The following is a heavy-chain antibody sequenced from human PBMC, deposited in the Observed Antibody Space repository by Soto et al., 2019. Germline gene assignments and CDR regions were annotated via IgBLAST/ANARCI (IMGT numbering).Heavy chain of an antibody. V-gene: IGHV1-69*13. J-gene: IGHJ4*02. CDR1: GGTFSRYA. CDR3: ARDSPGDYYGSGSYYPYFDY. Sequence: ASVKVSCKASGGTFSRYAISWVRQAPGQGLEWMGGIIPIFGTANYAQKFQGRVTITADESTSTAYMELSSLRSEDTAVYYCARDSPGDYYGSGSYYPYFDYWGQGTQVTVSS. CDR2: IIPIFGTA. D-gene: IGHD3-10*01.